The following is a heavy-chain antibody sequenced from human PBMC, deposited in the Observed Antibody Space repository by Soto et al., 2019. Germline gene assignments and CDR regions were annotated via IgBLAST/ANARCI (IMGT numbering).Heavy chain of an antibody. CDR2: ISWNSGSI. V-gene: IGHV3-9*01. D-gene: IGHD6-13*01. J-gene: IGHJ4*02. Sequence: HPGGSLRLSCAAPGFTFDDYAMHWVRQAPGKGLEWVSGISWNSGSIGYADSVKGRFTISRDNAKNSLYLQMNSLRAEDTALYYCAITNSDLPISSSWNFDYWGQGTLVTVSS. CDR1: GFTFDDYA. CDR3: AITNSDLPISSSWNFDY.